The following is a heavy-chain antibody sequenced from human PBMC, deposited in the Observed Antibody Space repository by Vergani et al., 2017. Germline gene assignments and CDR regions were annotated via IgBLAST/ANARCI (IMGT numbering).Heavy chain of an antibody. J-gene: IGHJ6*03. Sequence: EVQLVESGGDLVQPGGSPRLSCEVSGFTFNNYKMKWVRQAPGKGLEWIAYISSRSDTTFYADSVKGRFTISRDNAKNSLYLQMNRLRDEDTGVYYCARVAVTPPHDYYYYMDVWGKGTTVTVSS. CDR1: GFTFNNYK. CDR2: ISSRSDTT. D-gene: IGHD2-15*01. V-gene: IGHV3-48*02. CDR3: ARVAVTPPHDYYYYMDV.